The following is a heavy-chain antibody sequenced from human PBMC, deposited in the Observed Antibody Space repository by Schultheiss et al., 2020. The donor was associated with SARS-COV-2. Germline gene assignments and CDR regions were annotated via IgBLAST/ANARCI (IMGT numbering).Heavy chain of an antibody. CDR3: AKAEAYYYDSSGGYYFDY. V-gene: IGHV3-30*07. J-gene: IGHJ4*02. CDR2: ISYDGSNK. CDR1: GFTFSSYW. D-gene: IGHD3-22*01. Sequence: GGSLRLSCAASGFTFSSYWMSWVRQAPGKGLEWVAVISYDGSNKYYADSVKGRFTISRDNSKNTLYLQMNSLRAEDTAVYYCAKAEAYYYDSSGGYYFDYWGQGTLVTVSS.